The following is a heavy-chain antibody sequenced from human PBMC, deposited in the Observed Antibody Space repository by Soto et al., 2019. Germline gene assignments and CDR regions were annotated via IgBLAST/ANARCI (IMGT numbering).Heavy chain of an antibody. J-gene: IGHJ6*02. CDR1: GGTFSSYA. Sequence: GASVKVSCKASGGTFSSYAISWVRQAPGQGLEWMGGIIPIFGTANYAQKFQGRVTITADESTSTAYMELSSLRSEDTAVYYCARVGSGWYSNNGDYYYYGMDVWGQGTTVTVSS. V-gene: IGHV1-69*13. D-gene: IGHD6-19*01. CDR3: ARVGSGWYSNNGDYYYYGMDV. CDR2: IIPIFGTA.